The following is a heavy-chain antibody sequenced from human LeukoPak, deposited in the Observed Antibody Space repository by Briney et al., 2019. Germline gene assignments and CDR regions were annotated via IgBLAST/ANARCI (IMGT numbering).Heavy chain of an antibody. Sequence: PGGSLRLSCAASGFTFSSYAMSWVRQAPGKGLEWVSTISGSGSSTYYADSVKGRFTISRDNSKNTLYLQMNSLRAEDTAVYYCAKDSRYSSWTFDYWGQGTLVTVSS. D-gene: IGHD6-13*01. CDR3: AKDSRYSSWTFDY. J-gene: IGHJ4*02. CDR2: ISGSGSST. V-gene: IGHV3-23*01. CDR1: GFTFSSYA.